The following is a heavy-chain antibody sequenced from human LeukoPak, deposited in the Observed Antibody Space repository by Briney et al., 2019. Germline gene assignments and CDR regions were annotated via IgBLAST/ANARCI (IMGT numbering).Heavy chain of an antibody. V-gene: IGHV4-39*01. Sequence: SETLSLTCTVSGGSISSSSYYWGWIRQPPGKGLEWIGSIYYSGSTYYNPSPKSRVTISVDTSKNRFSLKLSSVTAADTAVYYCARTVVPAAIPLYYYYYYYMDVWGKGTTVTVSS. CDR2: IYYSGST. CDR3: ARTVVPAAIPLYYYYYYYMDV. D-gene: IGHD2-2*02. CDR1: GGSISSSSYY. J-gene: IGHJ6*03.